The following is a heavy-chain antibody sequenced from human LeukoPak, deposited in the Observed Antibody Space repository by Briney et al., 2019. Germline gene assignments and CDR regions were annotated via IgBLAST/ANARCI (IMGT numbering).Heavy chain of an antibody. CDR3: ARGEEAGAYGY. CDR1: VYTFTSYG. D-gene: IGHD3-10*01. Sequence: GSVKVSCKASVYTFTSYGISSVRQAPGQGGEWMGWISAYNGTTNYAQKLQGRVTMTTDTSPSTAYMELRSLRSDDTAVYYCARGEEAGAYGYWGQGTLVTVSS. V-gene: IGHV1-18*01. J-gene: IGHJ4*02. CDR2: ISAYNGTT.